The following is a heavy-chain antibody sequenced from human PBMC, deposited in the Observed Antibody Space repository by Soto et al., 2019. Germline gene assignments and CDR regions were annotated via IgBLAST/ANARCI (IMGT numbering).Heavy chain of an antibody. CDR3: ARDFSTYDFWSGYPYNWFDP. CDR1: GYTITSYG. CDR2: ISAYNGNT. D-gene: IGHD3-3*01. Sequence: GASVEASCKASGYTITSYGISCVRQAPGQGLEWMGWISAYNGNTNYAQKLQGRVTMTTDTSTSTAYMELRSLRSDDTAVYYCARDFSTYDFWSGYPYNWFDPWGQGTLVTVSS. J-gene: IGHJ5*02. V-gene: IGHV1-18*01.